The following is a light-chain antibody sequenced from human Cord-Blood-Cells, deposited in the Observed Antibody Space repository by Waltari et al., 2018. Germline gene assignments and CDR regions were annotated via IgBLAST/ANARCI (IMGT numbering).Light chain of an antibody. CDR3: QQYNNWPPYT. CDR2: GAS. J-gene: IGKJ2*01. CDR1: QRVSSN. V-gene: IGKV3-15*01. Sequence: EIVMTQSPATLSVSPGERATLSCRASQRVSSNLAWYQQKPGQAPRLLIYGASTRATGIPARFSGSGSGTESTLTISSLQSEDFAVYYCQQYNNWPPYTFGQGTKLEIK.